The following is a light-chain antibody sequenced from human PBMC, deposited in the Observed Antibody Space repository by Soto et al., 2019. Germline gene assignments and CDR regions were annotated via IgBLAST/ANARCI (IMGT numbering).Light chain of an antibody. CDR3: LQYDSHPRT. J-gene: IGKJ3*01. V-gene: IGKV1-16*02. Sequence: EIQMTQSPSLLSASVGDRDIITCRASQGLRRNLAWVQKQPGKAPKSMIYVASTLQSGVASKFSGSGSGTDFTLTSNSLQPEYFATYFCLQYDSHPRTFGPGTKVDIK. CDR1: QGLRRN. CDR2: VAS.